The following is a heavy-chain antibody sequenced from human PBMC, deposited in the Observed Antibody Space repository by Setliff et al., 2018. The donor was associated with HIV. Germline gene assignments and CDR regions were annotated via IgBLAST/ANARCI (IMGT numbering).Heavy chain of an antibody. D-gene: IGHD3-10*01. CDR2: IYHSGST. CDR3: AWARENSGSYL. Sequence: KPSETLSLTCTVSGLSISSDYYGGWIRQPPGKGLEWIGSIYHSGSTYYNPSLQSRVTMAVDTSKNQFSLKLSSVTAADTAVYYFAWARENSGSYLWGPGTMVTVSS. J-gene: IGHJ4*02. CDR1: GLSISSDYY. V-gene: IGHV4-38-2*02.